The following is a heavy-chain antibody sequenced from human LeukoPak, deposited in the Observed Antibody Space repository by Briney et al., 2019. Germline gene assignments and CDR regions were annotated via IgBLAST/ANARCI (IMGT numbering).Heavy chain of an antibody. CDR2: IIDSGGTT. Sequence: GGALGLSCAASGFPFSRYAMSWVRPAPGKGVEGVSSIIDSGGTTYYADSVKGRFTISRDNSKNTLYLQMNSLRAEDTAVYYCAGYSGSYWGAFDIWGQGTMVTVSS. CDR3: AGYSGSYWGAFDI. D-gene: IGHD1-26*01. CDR1: GFPFSRYA. J-gene: IGHJ3*02. V-gene: IGHV3-23*01.